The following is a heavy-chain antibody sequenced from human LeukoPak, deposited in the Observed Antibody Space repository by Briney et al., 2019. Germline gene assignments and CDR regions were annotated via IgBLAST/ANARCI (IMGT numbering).Heavy chain of an antibody. D-gene: IGHD6-19*01. Sequence: SQTLSLTCAISGDSVSNNSAAWSWIRQSPSRGLEWLGRTFYRSKWYNEYAASVKSRITINPDTSKDQFSLQLNSVTPEDTAVYYCARDAGSGWSSFDYWGQGTLVTVSS. CDR2: TFYRSKWYN. V-gene: IGHV6-1*01. CDR3: ARDAGSGWSSFDY. J-gene: IGHJ4*02. CDR1: GDSVSNNSAA.